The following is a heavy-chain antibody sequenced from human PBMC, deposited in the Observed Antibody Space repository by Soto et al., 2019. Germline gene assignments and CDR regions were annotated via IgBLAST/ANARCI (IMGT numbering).Heavy chain of an antibody. CDR1: GLIFSNYK. CDR3: ARATDGLHY. J-gene: IGHJ4*02. Sequence: GGSLRLSCAASGLIFSNYKMHWVRQAPGKGLVWVSRISTDGSVTDYADSVKGRFTVSRDNAKNTLYLQMNSLRAEDTAVYYCARATDGLHYWGQGTLVTVSS. V-gene: IGHV3-74*01. CDR2: ISTDGSVT.